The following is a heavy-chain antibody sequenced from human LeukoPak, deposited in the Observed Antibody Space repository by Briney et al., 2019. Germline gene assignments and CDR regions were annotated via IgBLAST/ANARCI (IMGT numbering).Heavy chain of an antibody. Sequence: GASVKVSCKASGYTFTGYYMHWVRQAPGQGLEWMGWINPNSGGTNYAQKFQGRVTMTRDTSISTAYMELSRLRSDDTAVYYCARVARHCSGGSCYFDYWGQGTLVTVSS. D-gene: IGHD2-15*01. CDR1: GYTFTGYY. CDR2: INPNSGGT. V-gene: IGHV1-2*02. J-gene: IGHJ4*02. CDR3: ARVARHCSGGSCYFDY.